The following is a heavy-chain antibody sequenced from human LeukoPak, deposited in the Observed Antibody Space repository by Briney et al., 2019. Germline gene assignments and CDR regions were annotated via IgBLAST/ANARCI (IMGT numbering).Heavy chain of an antibody. V-gene: IGHV4-4*07. CDR3: ARGFCNSNSCPDFYHQHMDV. Sequence: SETLSLTCTVSGGSISNYHWNWIRQPAGKGLEWIGHIYIGGSTTYNPSLKSRVTMSVDTSKNQFSLRLSSVTAADTAMYYCARGFCNSNSCPDFYHQHMDVWVKGTTVTVSS. J-gene: IGHJ6*03. D-gene: IGHD2-2*01. CDR1: GGSISNYH. CDR2: IYIGGST.